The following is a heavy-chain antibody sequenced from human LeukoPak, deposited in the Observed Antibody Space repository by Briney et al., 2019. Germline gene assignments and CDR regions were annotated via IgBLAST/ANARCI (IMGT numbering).Heavy chain of an antibody. J-gene: IGHJ4*02. CDR1: GFTFGDYA. CDR3: TRDLLWFDY. D-gene: IGHD3-10*01. Sequence: GGSLRLSCTASGFTFGDYAMSWVRQAPGKGLEWVGFIRSKAYGGTTEYAASVKGRFTISRDDSKSIAYLQMNSLKTEDTAVYYCTRDLLWFDYWGQGTLVTVSS. V-gene: IGHV3-49*04. CDR2: IRSKAYGGTT.